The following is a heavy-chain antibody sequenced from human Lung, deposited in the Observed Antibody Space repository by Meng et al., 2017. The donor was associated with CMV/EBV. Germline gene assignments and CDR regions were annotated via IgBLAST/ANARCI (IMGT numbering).Heavy chain of an antibody. CDR2: MNPNNGDT. CDR1: GYSFTRYD. Sequence: ASXXVSCKASGYSFTRYDINWVRQAPGQGLEWMGWMNPNNGDTGYAQKFQGRVTMTRDTSISTVYMELNSLRSEDTAVYYCARVEGPAGAMLKYFYYYGMEVWGQGTTVTVS. V-gene: IGHV1-8*01. D-gene: IGHD6-13*01. J-gene: IGHJ6*02. CDR3: ARVEGPAGAMLKYFYYYGMEV.